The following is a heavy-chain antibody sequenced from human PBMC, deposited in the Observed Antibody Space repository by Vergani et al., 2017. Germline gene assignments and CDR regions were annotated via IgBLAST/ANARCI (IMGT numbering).Heavy chain of an antibody. V-gene: IGHV1-3*04. CDR1: GYTFTSYA. Sequence: QVQLVQSGAEVKKPGASVKVSCKASGYTFTSYAMHWVRQAPGQRLEWMGWINTGNGNTKYSQKFQGRVTITRDTSASTAYMELSSLRSEDTAVYYCASFVSGSYYSQAPFDYWGQGTLVTVSS. CDR3: ASFVSGSYYSQAPFDY. CDR2: INTGNGNT. D-gene: IGHD3-10*01. J-gene: IGHJ4*02.